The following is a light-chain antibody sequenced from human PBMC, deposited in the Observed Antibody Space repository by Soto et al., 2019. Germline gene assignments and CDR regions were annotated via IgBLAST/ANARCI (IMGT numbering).Light chain of an antibody. V-gene: IGLV1-40*01. J-gene: IGLJ1*01. CDR1: SSNLGAGYD. CDR3: QSYDNSLGVCYV. CDR2: GNR. Sequence: QSVLTQPPSVSGAPGQGVTTSCTGSSSNLGAGYDVHWYQLLPGTAPKLLIYGNRNRPSGVPDRFSGSKSGTSASLAITGLQAEDEADYYCQSYDNSLGVCYVFGTGTKVTVL.